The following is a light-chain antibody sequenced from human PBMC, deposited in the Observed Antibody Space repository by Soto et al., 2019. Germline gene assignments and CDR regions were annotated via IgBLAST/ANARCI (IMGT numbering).Light chain of an antibody. CDR1: SSVVGGYNY. CDR3: SSYAASNNFYFV. J-gene: IGLJ3*02. CDR2: EVT. V-gene: IGLV2-8*01. Sequence: QCVLTQPPSASGSPGQSVTISCTGTSSVVGGYNYVSWYQQYPGRAPKLMIYEVTKRPSGVPDRFSGSKSGNTASLTVSGLQAEDEADYYCSSYAASNNFYFVFGGGTKVTVL.